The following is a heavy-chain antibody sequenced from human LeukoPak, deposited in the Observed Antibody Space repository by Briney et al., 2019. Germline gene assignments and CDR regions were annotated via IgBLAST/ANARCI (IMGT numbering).Heavy chain of an antibody. Sequence: SQTLSLTCTVSGGSISSGGYYWSWIRQPPGKGLEWIGYIYHSGSTYYNPSLKSRVTISVDRSKNQFSLKLGSVTAADTAVYYCARPWYRTPYYYYGMDVWGQGTTVTVSS. CDR1: GGSISSGGYY. D-gene: IGHD6-13*01. CDR2: IYHSGST. J-gene: IGHJ6*02. V-gene: IGHV4-30-2*01. CDR3: ARPWYRTPYYYYGMDV.